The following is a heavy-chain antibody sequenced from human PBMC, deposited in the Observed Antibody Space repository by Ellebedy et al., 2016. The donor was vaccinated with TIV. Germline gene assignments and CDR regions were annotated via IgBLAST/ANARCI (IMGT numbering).Heavy chain of an antibody. Sequence: SVKVSXXASGFTFGTSALQWVRQPRGQGLEWIGWIVVGSGSTRYAQKFRDRATITRDMSTSTGYMELNSLTPDDTAVYYCAAEVPQASSWIDWGQGILVTVSS. D-gene: IGHD6-13*01. CDR2: IVVGSGST. V-gene: IGHV1-58*01. CDR1: GFTFGTSA. J-gene: IGHJ4*02. CDR3: AAEVPQASSWID.